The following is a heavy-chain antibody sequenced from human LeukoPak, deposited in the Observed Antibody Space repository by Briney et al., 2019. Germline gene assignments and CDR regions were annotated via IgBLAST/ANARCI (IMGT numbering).Heavy chain of an antibody. Sequence: PSQTLSLTCSVSGDSISSDGYCWSWIRQHPGKGLEWIGYIYYSGSTYYNPSLKSRVTISADTSKNQFSLSLSSVTAADTAVYYCARNYGDYGYYWGQGTLVTVSS. V-gene: IGHV4-31*03. CDR2: IYYSGST. CDR1: GDSISSDGYC. D-gene: IGHD4/OR15-4a*01. J-gene: IGHJ4*02. CDR3: ARNYGDYGYY.